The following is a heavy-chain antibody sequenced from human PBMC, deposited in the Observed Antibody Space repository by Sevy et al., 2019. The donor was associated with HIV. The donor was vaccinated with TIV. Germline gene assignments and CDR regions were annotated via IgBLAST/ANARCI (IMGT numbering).Heavy chain of an antibody. J-gene: IGHJ4*02. CDR1: GFTFSSYG. Sequence: GGSLRLSCAASGFTFSSYGMHWVRQAPGKGLEWVAVISYDGSNKYYADSVKGRFTISRDNSKNTLYLQMNSLRVEDTAVYYCARDASVAAYYFDFWGQGTLVTVSS. D-gene: IGHD6-19*01. V-gene: IGHV3-30*03. CDR3: ARDASVAAYYFDF. CDR2: ISYDGSNK.